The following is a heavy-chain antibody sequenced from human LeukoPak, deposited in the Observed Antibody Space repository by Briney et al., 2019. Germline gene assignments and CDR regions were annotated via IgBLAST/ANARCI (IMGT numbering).Heavy chain of an antibody. Sequence: SETLALTCAVYGGSFSGYYWSWIRQPPGKGLEWSGEINHSGSTNYNPSLKSRVTISVDTSKNQFSLKLSSVTAADTVVYYCARWAAHYDFWSGYYTDELDYWGQGTLVTVSS. D-gene: IGHD3-3*01. CDR1: GGSFSGYY. J-gene: IGHJ4*02. CDR3: ARWAAHYDFWSGYYTDELDY. CDR2: INHSGST. V-gene: IGHV4-34*01.